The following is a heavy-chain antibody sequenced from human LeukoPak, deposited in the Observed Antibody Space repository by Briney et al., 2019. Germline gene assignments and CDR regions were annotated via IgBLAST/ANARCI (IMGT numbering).Heavy chain of an antibody. CDR1: AGSISSGGYY. J-gene: IGHJ6*03. V-gene: IGHV4-30-2*02. CDR3: ARWYCSSTTCYHMDV. Sequence: PSQTLSLTCTVSAGSISSGGYYWSWIRQPPGKGLEWIGYIYHSGSTYYNPSLKSRVTISVDRSKNQFSLNLSSVTAADTAVYYCARWYCSSTTCYHMDVWGKGTTVTVSS. D-gene: IGHD2/OR15-2a*01. CDR2: IYHSGST.